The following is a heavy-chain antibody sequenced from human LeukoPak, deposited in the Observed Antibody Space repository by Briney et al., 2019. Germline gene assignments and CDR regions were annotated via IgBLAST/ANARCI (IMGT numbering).Heavy chain of an antibody. CDR1: GFTITSTHN. Sequence: PSETLTLTCIDSGFTITSTHNWGCLPHPPRTSLHSIGSLSPTGTTYYTPSLKSQVTISVDTSKNQFSLKLSSVTAADTAVYYCARDIAAPGTSEYYYYGMDVRGKGTTVTVSS. CDR2: LSPTGTT. CDR3: ARDIAAPGTSEYYYYGMDV. V-gene: IGHV4-38-2*02. J-gene: IGHJ6*04. D-gene: IGHD6-13*01.